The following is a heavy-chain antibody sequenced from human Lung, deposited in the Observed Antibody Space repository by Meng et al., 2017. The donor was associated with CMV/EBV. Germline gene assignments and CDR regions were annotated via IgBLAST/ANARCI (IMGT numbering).Heavy chain of an antibody. V-gene: IGHV3-23*01. J-gene: IGHJ4*02. CDR1: GFTFSAFA. D-gene: IGHD5-12*01. CDR3: AKDRNIVTTSFDS. CDR2: VSGSGDNR. Sequence: GESLKISCAASGFTFSAFAMSWVRQAPGKGLEWVSSVSGSGDNRYYADSVKGRFTMSRDNSKKTLYLEMNSLRAEDTALYYCAKDRNIVTTSFDSWGQG.